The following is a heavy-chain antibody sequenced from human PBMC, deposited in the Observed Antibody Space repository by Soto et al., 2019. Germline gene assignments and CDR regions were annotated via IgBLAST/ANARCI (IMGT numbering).Heavy chain of an antibody. Sequence: QAHLVESGGRVVQPGRSLRLSCAASGFNFSKFGMYWVRQAPGKGLEWVAVIWYDGSQKYYADSVKGRFTISRDNSNNTLYLQMSSLRAEDTAVYYCAKDVWGLYTFGRPLDNWGHGTLVTVSS. CDR3: AKDVWGLYTFGRPLDN. V-gene: IGHV3-33*07. CDR2: IWYDGSQK. CDR1: GFNFSKFG. J-gene: IGHJ4*01. D-gene: IGHD3-16*01.